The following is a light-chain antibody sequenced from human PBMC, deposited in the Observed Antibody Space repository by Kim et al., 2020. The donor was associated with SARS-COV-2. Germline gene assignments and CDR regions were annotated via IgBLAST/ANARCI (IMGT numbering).Light chain of an antibody. Sequence: SPGERAALSCRASQSISNSYLAWYQQKPGQPPRLLIYGGTTRATGIPDRFSDSGSGTDFTLTISRLEPEDFAVYYCQQYAGSPWTFGPGTKVDIK. J-gene: IGKJ1*01. CDR2: GGT. CDR1: QSISNSY. CDR3: QQYAGSPWT. V-gene: IGKV3-20*01.